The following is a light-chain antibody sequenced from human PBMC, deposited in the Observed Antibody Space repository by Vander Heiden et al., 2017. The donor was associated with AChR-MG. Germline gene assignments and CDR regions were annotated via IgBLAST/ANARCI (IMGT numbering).Light chain of an antibody. Sequence: PATLPVSPGERATPSCRASQSVSSNLAWYQQKPGQAPRLLIYGASTRATGIPARFSGSGSGTEFTLTISSLQSEDFAVYYCQQYNNWPPGTFGQGTKVEIK. CDR2: GAS. J-gene: IGKJ1*01. V-gene: IGKV3-15*01. CDR3: QQYNNWPPGT. CDR1: QSVSSN.